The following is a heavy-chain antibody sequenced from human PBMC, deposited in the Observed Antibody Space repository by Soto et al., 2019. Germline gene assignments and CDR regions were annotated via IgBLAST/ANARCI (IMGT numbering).Heavy chain of an antibody. CDR1: GYTFTSYA. J-gene: IGHJ6*02. CDR2: INAGNGNT. D-gene: IGHD4-17*01. CDR3: ARDTAPSDV. V-gene: IGHV1-3*01. Sequence: QVQLVQSGAEVKKPGASVKVSCKASGYTFTSYAMHWVRQAPGQRLEWMGWINAGNGNTKYPQKFQGRVTITRDTTASTAYMGLSSLRSEDTAVYDCARDTAPSDVWGQGTTVTVSS.